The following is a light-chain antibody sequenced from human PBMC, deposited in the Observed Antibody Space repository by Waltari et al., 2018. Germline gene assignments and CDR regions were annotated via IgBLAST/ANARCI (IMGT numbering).Light chain of an antibody. CDR3: QQYYSTPLT. J-gene: IGKJ4*01. Sequence: DFVLTQSPHSLAVSLGESATINCKSRHSVLYSSNHKNSLAWYQQNPGQPPKLLIHGDSTRESGVPDRFSGSGSGTDFTLTISSLQAEDVAVYYCQQYYSTPLTFGGGTKVEIK. V-gene: IGKV4-1*01. CDR2: GDS. CDR1: HSVLYSSNHKNS.